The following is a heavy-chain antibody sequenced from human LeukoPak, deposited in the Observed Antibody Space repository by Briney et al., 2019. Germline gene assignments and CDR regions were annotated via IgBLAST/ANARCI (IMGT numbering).Heavy chain of an antibody. CDR2: IYSDGRT. CDR1: GCSISNYY. Sequence: SETLSLTCTASGCSISNYYWSWIRQPAGKGLEWIGCIYSDGRTNYDLSLSSRLAMSVDTSKNQFSLKLSSVTAADTAVYYCARDLSSRGVISLDYWGQGTLVTVSS. J-gene: IGHJ4*02. CDR3: ARDLSSRGVISLDY. V-gene: IGHV4-4*07. D-gene: IGHD3-10*01.